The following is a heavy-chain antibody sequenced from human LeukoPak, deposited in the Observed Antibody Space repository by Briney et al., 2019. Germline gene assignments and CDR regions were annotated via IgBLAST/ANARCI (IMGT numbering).Heavy chain of an antibody. CDR1: GFTFSSYW. D-gene: IGHD3-16*01. CDR3: ARARGSYVEAAY. CDR2: IHQDGSIQ. V-gene: IGHV3-7*01. J-gene: IGHJ4*02. Sequence: GGSLRLSCAASGFTFSSYWMTWIRQAPGRGLEWVANIHQDGSIQFYVDSVKGRFTVSRDNARNLLYLQMNGLRAEDTAVYYCARARGSYVEAAYWGQGTLVTVTS.